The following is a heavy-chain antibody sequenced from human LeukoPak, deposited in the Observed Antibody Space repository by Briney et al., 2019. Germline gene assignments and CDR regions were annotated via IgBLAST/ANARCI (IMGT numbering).Heavy chain of an antibody. CDR2: SSYDRTTI. CDR1: GFTFSSYS. CDR3: ARFLNTPGARYYFTSGDYYGMDV. J-gene: IGHJ6*02. V-gene: IGHV3-48*04. D-gene: IGHD3-10*01. Sequence: PGGSLRLSCAASGFTFSSYSMNWVRQAPGKGLEWVAHSSYDRTTIYYADSVKGRFTISRDNAKNSLYLQMNSLRAEDTAVYYCARFLNTPGARYYFTSGDYYGMDVWGQGTTVTVSS.